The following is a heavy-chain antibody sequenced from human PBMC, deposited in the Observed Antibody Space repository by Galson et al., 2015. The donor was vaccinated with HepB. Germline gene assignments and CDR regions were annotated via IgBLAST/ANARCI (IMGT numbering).Heavy chain of an antibody. J-gene: IGHJ1*01. Sequence: SLRLSCAASGFTFSTYWMHWVRQAPGKGLVWVSRIDGDGTGTSYADSVKGRFTISRDNAKNTLYLQMNSLRVDDTAVYYCARGADYGDFQHWGQGTLVTVSS. CDR1: GFTFSTYW. D-gene: IGHD4-17*01. V-gene: IGHV3-74*01. CDR2: IDGDGTGT. CDR3: ARGADYGDFQH.